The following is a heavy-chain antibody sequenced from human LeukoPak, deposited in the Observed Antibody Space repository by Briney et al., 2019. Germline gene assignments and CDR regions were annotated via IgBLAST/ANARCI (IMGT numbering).Heavy chain of an antibody. V-gene: IGHV1-3*01. Sequence: ASVKVSCKASGYTFTSYAMHWVRQAPGQRLEWMGWINAGNGNTKYSQKFQGRVTMTRDTSTSTVYMELSSLRSEDTAVFYCARAVGYCSSTSCPFDYWGQGTLVTVSS. J-gene: IGHJ4*02. CDR2: INAGNGNT. D-gene: IGHD2-2*01. CDR3: ARAVGYCSSTSCPFDY. CDR1: GYTFTSYA.